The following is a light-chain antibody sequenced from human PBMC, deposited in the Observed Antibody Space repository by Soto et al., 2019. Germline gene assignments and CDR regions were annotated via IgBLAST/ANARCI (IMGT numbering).Light chain of an antibody. J-gene: IGLJ1*01. V-gene: IGLV1-47*01. CDR1: SSNIGSNY. Sequence: QSVLTQPPSASGTPGQRVTISCSGSSSNIGSNYVYWYQQLPGTAPKLLIYRNNQRPSGVPDRFSGSKSGTSASLAISGLRSEDEADSYWAEWDDILSGNNDGCGTATKVTVL. CDR2: RNN. CDR3: AEWDDILSGNNDG.